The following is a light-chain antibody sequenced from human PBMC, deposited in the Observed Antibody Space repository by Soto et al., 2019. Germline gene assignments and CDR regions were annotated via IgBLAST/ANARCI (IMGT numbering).Light chain of an antibody. CDR2: AAS. CDR3: QQYDNLPLT. CDR1: QGISSY. V-gene: IGKV1-8*01. Sequence: AIRITPSPSSFSASTGDRVTITCRASQGISSYLAWYQQKPGKAPKLLIYAASTLQSGVPSRFSGSGSGTDFTFTISSLQPEDIATYYCQQYDNLPLTFGQGTRLEIK. J-gene: IGKJ5*01.